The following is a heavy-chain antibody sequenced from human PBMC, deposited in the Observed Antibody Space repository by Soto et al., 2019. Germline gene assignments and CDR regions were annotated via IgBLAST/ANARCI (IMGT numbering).Heavy chain of an antibody. CDR3: ARGDPAALYYRGVPQDY. D-gene: IGHD3-10*01. Sequence: QVQLVQSGAEVKKPGASVKVSCKASGYTFTSYGISWVRQAPGQGLEWMGWISAYNGNTHYAQKLQGRVHMTSDTSTRTAYMELRSLRSDDTAVYYCARGDPAALYYRGVPQDYWGQGTLVTVSS. CDR1: GYTFTSYG. V-gene: IGHV1-18*01. J-gene: IGHJ4*02. CDR2: ISAYNGNT.